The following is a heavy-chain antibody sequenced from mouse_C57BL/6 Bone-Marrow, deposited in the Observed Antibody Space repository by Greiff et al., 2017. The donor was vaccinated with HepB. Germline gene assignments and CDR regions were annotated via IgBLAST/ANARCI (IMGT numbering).Heavy chain of an antibody. J-gene: IGHJ4*01. V-gene: IGHV14-4*01. D-gene: IGHD1-1*01. CDR3: TTYYYGSSDYAMDY. CDR2: IDPENGDT. CDR1: GFNIKDDY. Sequence: VQLKESGAELVRPGASVKLSCTASGFNIKDDYMHWVKQRPEQGLEWIGWIDPENGDTEYASKFQGKATITADTSSNTAYLQLSSLRSEDTAVYYCTTYYYGSSDYAMDYWGQGTSVTVSS.